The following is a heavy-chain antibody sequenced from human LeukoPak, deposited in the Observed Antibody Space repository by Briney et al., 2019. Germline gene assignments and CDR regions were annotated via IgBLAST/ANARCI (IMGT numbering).Heavy chain of an antibody. D-gene: IGHD2-2*01. CDR3: ARDWLRYCSSTSCPPLY. Sequence: ASVKVSCKASGYTFTGYYMHWVRQAPGQGLEWMGWINPNSGGTNYAQKFQGRVTMTRDTSISTAYMELSRLRSDDTAVYYCARDWLRYCSSTSCPPLYWGQGTLVTVSS. CDR2: INPNSGGT. V-gene: IGHV1-2*02. J-gene: IGHJ4*02. CDR1: GYTFTGYY.